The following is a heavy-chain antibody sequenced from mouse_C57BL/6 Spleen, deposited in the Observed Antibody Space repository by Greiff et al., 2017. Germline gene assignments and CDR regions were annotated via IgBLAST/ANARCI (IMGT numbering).Heavy chain of an antibody. Sequence: QVQLQQSGPELVKPGASVKISCKASGYAFSSSWMNWVKQRPGKGLEWIGRISPGDGDTNYNGKFKGKATLTADKSSSTAYLQLSSLTSEDSEVYFCARSGTAQALAYWGQGTLVTVSA. V-gene: IGHV1-82*01. J-gene: IGHJ3*01. CDR1: GYAFSSSW. D-gene: IGHD3-2*02. CDR3: ARSGTAQALAY. CDR2: ISPGDGDT.